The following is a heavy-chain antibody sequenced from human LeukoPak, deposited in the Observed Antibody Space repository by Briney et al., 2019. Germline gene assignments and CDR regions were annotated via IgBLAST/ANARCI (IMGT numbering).Heavy chain of an antibody. J-gene: IGHJ4*02. V-gene: IGHV1-46*01. CDR1: GYSLTTYY. CDR3: ASNGGVSRMPFDY. D-gene: IGHD2-8*01. CDR2: INPSGGST. Sequence: GASVKVSCKASGYSLTTYYMHWVRQAPGQGLEWMGIINPSGGSTSYAQKFQGRVTMTRDTSTSTVYMELSSLRSEDTAVYYCASNGGVSRMPFDYWGQGTLVTVSS.